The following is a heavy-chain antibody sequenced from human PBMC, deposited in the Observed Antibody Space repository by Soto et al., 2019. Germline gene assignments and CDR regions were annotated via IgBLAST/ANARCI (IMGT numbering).Heavy chain of an antibody. V-gene: IGHV1-69*19. J-gene: IGHJ4*02. D-gene: IGHD3-10*01. CDR3: AREVQVHTPAFVY. Sequence: QVQLVQSGAEMKKPGSSVKVSCQSSGGTFNTYAMNWVRQAPGQGPEWMGDISPMFGAANYAPKFQGRVTITADESTGTSYMQLSILTSEETALYFCAREVQVHTPAFVYWGQGTLVTVSS. CDR1: GGTFNTYA. CDR2: ISPMFGAA.